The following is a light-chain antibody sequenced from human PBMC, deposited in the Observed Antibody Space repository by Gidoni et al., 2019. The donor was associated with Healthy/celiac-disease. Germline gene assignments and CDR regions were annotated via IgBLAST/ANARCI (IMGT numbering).Light chain of an antibody. CDR1: SSDVGRYNL. Sequence: QSALTQPASVSGSPGQSITSSCTGTSSDVGRYNLVSWYQQHPGKAPKLMIYEVSKRPSGVSNRFSGSKSGNTASLTISGLQAEDEADYYCCSYAGSSTSVVFGGGTKLTVL. CDR3: CSYAGSSTSVV. CDR2: EVS. J-gene: IGLJ2*01. V-gene: IGLV2-23*02.